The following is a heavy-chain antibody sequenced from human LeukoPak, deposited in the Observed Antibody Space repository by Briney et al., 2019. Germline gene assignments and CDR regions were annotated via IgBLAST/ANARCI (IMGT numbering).Heavy chain of an antibody. V-gene: IGHV1-69*05. CDR2: IIPIFGTA. J-gene: IGHJ4*02. CDR1: GYTFIDNY. D-gene: IGHD2-15*01. CDR3: GRKAGDCGGGSCYSIDY. Sequence: SVKDSCKASGYTFIDNYIHLVRQAPGQGLEWMGGIIPIFGTANYAQKFQGRVTITTDESTSTAYMEVSSLRSEDTAVYYCGRKAGDCGGGSCYSIDYWGQGTLVTVSS.